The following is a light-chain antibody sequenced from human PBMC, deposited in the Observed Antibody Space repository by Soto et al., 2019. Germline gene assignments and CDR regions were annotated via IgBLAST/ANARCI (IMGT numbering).Light chain of an antibody. Sequence: EIVLTQSPAXLXXXXXEXXXXSXWALQSVSSYLAWYQQKPGQAPRLLIYDASNRATGIPARFSGSGSGTDFTLTISSLEPEDFAVYYCQQRSNWPPTWTFGQGTKVDIK. CDR2: DAS. CDR1: QSVSSY. J-gene: IGKJ1*01. CDR3: QQRSNWPPTWT. V-gene: IGKV3-11*01.